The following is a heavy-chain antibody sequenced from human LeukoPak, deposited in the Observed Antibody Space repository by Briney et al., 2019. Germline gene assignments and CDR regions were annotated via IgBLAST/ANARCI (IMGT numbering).Heavy chain of an antibody. CDR3: ARLRIVGATTIDY. CDR2: IYYSGST. J-gene: IGHJ4*02. Sequence: SETLSLTCTVSGGSISSSSYYWGWIRQPPGKGLEWIGSIYYSGSTYYNPSLKSRVTISVDTSKNQFSLKLSSVTAADTAVYCCARLRIVGATTIDYWGQGTLVTVSS. V-gene: IGHV4-39*01. CDR1: GGSISSSSYY. D-gene: IGHD1-26*01.